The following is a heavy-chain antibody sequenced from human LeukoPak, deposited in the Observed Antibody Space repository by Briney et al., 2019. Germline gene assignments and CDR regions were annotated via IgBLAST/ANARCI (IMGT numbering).Heavy chain of an antibody. CDR3: ARFLTVAVVPQRVDC. CDR2: ISSGSGHI. Sequence: GGSLRLSCAASGFNFDSYTMTWVRQAPGKGLEWVSSISSGSGHIYYADSMKGRFTISRDNAKISLYLQMNSLRAEDTAVYYCARFLTVAVVPQRVDCWGQGTLVTVSS. V-gene: IGHV3-21*01. CDR1: GFNFDSYT. D-gene: IGHD6-19*01. J-gene: IGHJ4*02.